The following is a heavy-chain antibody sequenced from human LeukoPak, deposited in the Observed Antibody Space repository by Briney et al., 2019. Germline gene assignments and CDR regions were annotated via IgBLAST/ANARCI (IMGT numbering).Heavy chain of an antibody. CDR3: ARARGWNPLVGWFDP. CDR1: GGSISSSSYY. Sequence: SETLSLTCTVSGGSISSSSYYWGWIRQPPGKGLEWIGSIYYSGSTYYNPSLKSRVTISVDTSKNQFSLKLSSVTAADTAVYYCARARGWNPLVGWFDPWGQGTLVTVSS. V-gene: IGHV4-39*07. D-gene: IGHD6-19*01. CDR2: IYYSGST. J-gene: IGHJ5*02.